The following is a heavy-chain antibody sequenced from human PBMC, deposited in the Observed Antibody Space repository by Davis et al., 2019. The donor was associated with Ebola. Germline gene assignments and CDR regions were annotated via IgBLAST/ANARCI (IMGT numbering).Heavy chain of an antibody. Sequence: MPGGSLRLSCTVSGGSISSSSYYWGWIRQPPGKGLEWIGSIYYSGSTYYNPSLKSRVTISVDTSKNQFSLRLSSVTAADTAVFYCARLVSHYTNTWHWFDPWGQGTLVTVSS. V-gene: IGHV4-39*01. J-gene: IGHJ5*02. D-gene: IGHD2-2*02. CDR3: ARLVSHYTNTWHWFDP. CDR1: GGSISSSSYY. CDR2: IYYSGST.